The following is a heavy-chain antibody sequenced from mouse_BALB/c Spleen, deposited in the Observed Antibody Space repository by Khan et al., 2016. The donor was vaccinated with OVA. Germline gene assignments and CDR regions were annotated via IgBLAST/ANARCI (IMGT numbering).Heavy chain of an antibody. V-gene: IGHV5-6*01. CDR2: VSTGGGYT. CDR1: GFTFSTYG. Sequence: EVQLQESGGDLVKPGGSLKLSCAVSGFTFSTYGMSWVRQTPDKRLEWVATVSTGGGYTYYPDCVKGRFTISRDTAKNNLYLQMSGLKSEDTAMFYCTRVAYNYDREGFDYWGQGTLVTVSA. D-gene: IGHD1-1*01. CDR3: TRVAYNYDREGFDY. J-gene: IGHJ3*01.